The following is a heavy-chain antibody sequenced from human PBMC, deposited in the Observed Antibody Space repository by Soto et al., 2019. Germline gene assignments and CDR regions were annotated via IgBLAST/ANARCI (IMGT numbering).Heavy chain of an antibody. Sequence: QLQESGPGLVKPSETLSLTCTVSGGSISSSSYYWGWIRQPPGKGLEWIGSIYYSGSTYYNPSLKSRVTISVDTSKNQFSLKLSSVTAADTAVYYCARQRRYFYWPYWFDPWGQGTLVTVSS. CDR1: GGSISSSSYY. D-gene: IGHD3-9*01. V-gene: IGHV4-39*01. J-gene: IGHJ5*02. CDR2: IYYSGST. CDR3: ARQRRYFYWPYWFDP.